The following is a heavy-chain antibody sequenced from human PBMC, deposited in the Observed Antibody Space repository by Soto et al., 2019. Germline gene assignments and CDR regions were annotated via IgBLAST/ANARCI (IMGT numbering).Heavy chain of an antibody. CDR3: ARDTNGLHD. CDR2: INTDGSIT. CDR1: GLIFSNYK. D-gene: IGHD2-8*01. V-gene: IGHV3-74*01. J-gene: IGHJ4*02. Sequence: VQLVESGGGLVQPGGSLRLSCAASGLIFSNYKMHWVRQAPGKGLVWVSRINTDGSITDYAESVKGRFTVSRDNAKNTMYLQMNSLTADDTAVYYCARDTNGLHDWGQGTLVTVSS.